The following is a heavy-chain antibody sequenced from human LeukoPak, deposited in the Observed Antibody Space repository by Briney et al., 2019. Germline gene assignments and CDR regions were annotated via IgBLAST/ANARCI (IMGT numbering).Heavy chain of an antibody. CDR2: INHSGST. J-gene: IGHJ6*03. CDR3: ARLPQYYYHYMDV. CDR1: GFTFSSYW. V-gene: IGHV4-34*01. Sequence: PGGSLRLSCAASGFTFSSYWMSWIRQPPGKGLEWIGEINHSGSTNYNPSLKSRVTISVDTSKNQFSLKLSSVTAADTAFYYCARLPQYYYHYMDVWGKGTTVTISS.